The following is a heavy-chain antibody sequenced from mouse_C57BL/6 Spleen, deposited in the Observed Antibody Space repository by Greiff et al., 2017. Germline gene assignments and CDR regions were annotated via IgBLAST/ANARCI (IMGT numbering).Heavy chain of an antibody. J-gene: IGHJ2*01. CDR3: ARSHYDGSSYTYFDY. V-gene: IGHV14-3*01. Sequence: VQLQQSVAELVRPGASVKLSCTASGFNFKNTYMHWVKQRPEQGLEWIGRIDPANGNTKYAPKFQGKATITADTSSNTAYLQLSSLTSEDTAIYYCARSHYDGSSYTYFDYWGQGTTLTVSS. CDR2: IDPANGNT. CDR1: GFNFKNTY. D-gene: IGHD1-1*01.